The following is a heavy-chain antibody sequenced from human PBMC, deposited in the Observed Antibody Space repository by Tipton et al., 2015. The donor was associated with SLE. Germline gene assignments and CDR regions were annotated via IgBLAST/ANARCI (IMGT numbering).Heavy chain of an antibody. J-gene: IGHJ3*02. CDR2: INPGGGST. V-gene: IGHV1-46*02. CDR3: ARVLQSGDAFDI. Sequence: QSGPEVKKPGASAKVSCKASGYTFNSYYIHWVRQAPGQGLEWMGIINPGGGSTTYSQKFQGRVTMTRDTSTSTVYMELSSLGSEDTAVYYCARVLQSGDAFDIWGQGTMVTVSS. CDR1: GYTFNSYY. D-gene: IGHD4-11*01.